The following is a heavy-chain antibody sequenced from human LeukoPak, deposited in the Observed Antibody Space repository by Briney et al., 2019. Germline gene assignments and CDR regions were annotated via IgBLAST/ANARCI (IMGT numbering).Heavy chain of an antibody. Sequence: GASVKVSCKASGYTFTGYYMHWVRQAPGQGLEWMGWINPNSGGTNYAQKFQGWVTMTRDTSISTAYMELSSLRSEDTAVYYCASNLPDFWSGYWWWGQGTLVTVSS. J-gene: IGHJ4*02. CDR2: INPNSGGT. V-gene: IGHV1-2*04. CDR3: ASNLPDFWSGYWW. CDR1: GYTFTGYY. D-gene: IGHD3-3*01.